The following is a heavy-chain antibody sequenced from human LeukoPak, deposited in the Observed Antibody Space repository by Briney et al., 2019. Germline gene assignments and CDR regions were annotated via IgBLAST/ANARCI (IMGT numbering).Heavy chain of an antibody. CDR1: GGTFSSYP. Sequence: GASVTVSRKASGGTFSSYPVSWVRQAPGQGLEWMGRIIPLFGSATYAQHFEGRVTLSADEPTGTAYMELTSLRSEDTAVYYCTRDTWSQIDYYYYMDVWGKGTTVIVSS. V-gene: IGHV1-69*13. D-gene: IGHD2-8*02. CDR3: TRDTWSQIDYYYYMDV. CDR2: IIPLFGSA. J-gene: IGHJ6*03.